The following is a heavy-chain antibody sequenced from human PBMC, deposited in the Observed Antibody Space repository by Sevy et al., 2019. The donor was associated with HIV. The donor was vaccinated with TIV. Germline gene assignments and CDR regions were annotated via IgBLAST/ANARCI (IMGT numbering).Heavy chain of an antibody. J-gene: IGHJ5*02. Sequence: SETLSLTCAVSGYSISSGYYWGWIRQPPGKGLEWIGSIYHSGSTYYNPSLKSRFTISGDTSKNQFSLKLSSVTAADTAVYYCARVRFSSGWYRGDWFDPWGQGTLVTVSS. CDR3: ARVRFSSGWYRGDWFDP. CDR1: GYSISSGYY. D-gene: IGHD6-19*01. CDR2: IYHSGST. V-gene: IGHV4-38-2*01.